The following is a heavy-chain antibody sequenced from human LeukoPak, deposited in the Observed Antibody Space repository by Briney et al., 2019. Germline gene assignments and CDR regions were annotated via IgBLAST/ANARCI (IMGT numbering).Heavy chain of an antibody. J-gene: IGHJ4*02. CDR1: GFTFSSYA. CDR2: IGGSGGST. Sequence: GGSLRLSCAASGFTFSSYAMSWVRQAPGKGLEWVSAIGGSGGSTYYADSVKGRFTISRDNSKNTLYLQMNSLRAEDTAVYYCAKGTSWYSSSWEFDCWGQGTLVTVSS. CDR3: AKGTSWYSSSWEFDC. V-gene: IGHV3-23*01. D-gene: IGHD6-13*01.